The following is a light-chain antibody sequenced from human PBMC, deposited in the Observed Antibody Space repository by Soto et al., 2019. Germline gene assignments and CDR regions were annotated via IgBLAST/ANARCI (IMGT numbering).Light chain of an antibody. J-gene: IGLJ1*01. CDR1: SSDVGGYNY. Sequence: QSVLTQPASVSGSPGQSITISCTGTSSDVGGYNYVSWYQQHPGKAPKLMIYEVSNRPSGVSNRFSGSKSGNTASLTTSGLQAEDEADYYCTSKTSSITYVVGTGTKVTVL. V-gene: IGLV2-14*01. CDR3: TSKTSSITYV. CDR2: EVS.